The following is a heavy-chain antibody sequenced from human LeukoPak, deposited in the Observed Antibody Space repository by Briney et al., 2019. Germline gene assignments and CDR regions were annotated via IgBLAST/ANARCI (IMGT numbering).Heavy chain of an antibody. CDR2: ISHGGST. J-gene: IGHJ4*02. CDR1: GGSISSYY. V-gene: IGHV4-59*08. CDR3: ARHGQERAMVNPLYYFDY. Sequence: PSETLSLTCTVSGGSISSYYWSWIRQPPGKGVEWIGYISHGGSTNYNPSLKSRLTMSVDTSKNQFSLKLTSVTAADAAVYYCARHGQERAMVNPLYYFDYWGQGTLVTVSS. D-gene: IGHD5-18*01.